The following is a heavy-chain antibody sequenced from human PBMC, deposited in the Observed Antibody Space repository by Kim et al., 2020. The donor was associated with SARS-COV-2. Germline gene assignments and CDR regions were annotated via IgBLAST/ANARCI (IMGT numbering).Heavy chain of an antibody. Sequence: YNPSLKSRVTISVDTSKNQFSLKRSSVTAADTAVYYCARSPVVPATQFDYWGQGTLVTVSS. V-gene: IGHV4-59*01. D-gene: IGHD2-2*01. CDR3: ARSPVVPATQFDY. J-gene: IGHJ4*02.